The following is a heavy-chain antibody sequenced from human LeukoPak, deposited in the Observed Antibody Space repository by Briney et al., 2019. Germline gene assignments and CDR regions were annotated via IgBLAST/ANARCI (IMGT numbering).Heavy chain of an antibody. J-gene: IGHJ5*02. CDR2: INPNSGGT. CDR1: GGTFGSYA. Sequence: ASVKVSCKASGGTFGSYAISWVRQAPGQGLEWMGWINPNSGGTNYAQKFQGRVTMTRDTSISTAYMELSRLRFDDTAVYYCAKDPFDQMLPENWFDPWGQGTLVTVSS. V-gene: IGHV1-2*02. D-gene: IGHD2-2*01. CDR3: AKDPFDQMLPENWFDP.